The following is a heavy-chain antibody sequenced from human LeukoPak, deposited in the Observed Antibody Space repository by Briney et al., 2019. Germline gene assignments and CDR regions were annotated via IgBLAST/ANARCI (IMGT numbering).Heavy chain of an antibody. CDR1: GYTFTSYD. V-gene: IGHV1-8*01. D-gene: IGHD4-17*01. CDR2: MNPNSGNA. CDR3: ARGAWSPVTTPDY. Sequence: ASVKVSCKASGYTFTSYDINWVRQATGQGLEWMGWMNPNSGNAGYAQKFQGRVSLTRNTSISTAYMELGSLRSEDTAVYYCARGAWSPVTTPDYWGQGTLVTVSS. J-gene: IGHJ4*02.